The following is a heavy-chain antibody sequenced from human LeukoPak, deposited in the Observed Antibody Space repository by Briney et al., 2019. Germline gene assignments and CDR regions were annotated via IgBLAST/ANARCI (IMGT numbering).Heavy chain of an antibody. CDR2: IKPDGSDK. CDR1: GFTFSNYW. CDR3: ARGGGYFDY. J-gene: IGHJ4*02. Sequence: PGGSLRLSCSASGFTFSNYWMTWVRQAPGKGLEWVANIKPDGSDKYYVDSVKGRFTISRDNAKNSLYLQMNSLRAEDTAVYYCARGGGYFDYWGQGTLATVSS. D-gene: IGHD2-15*01. V-gene: IGHV3-7*05.